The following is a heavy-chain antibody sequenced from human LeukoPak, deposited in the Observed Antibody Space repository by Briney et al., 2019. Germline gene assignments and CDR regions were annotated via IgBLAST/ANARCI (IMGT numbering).Heavy chain of an antibody. Sequence: GGSLRLSCAASGFTFSSYWMHWVRQAPGKGLVWVSRINSDGSSTSYADSVKGRFTISRDNSKNTLYLQMNSLRAEDTAVYYCAKVGYGSGSYNWGQGTLVTVSS. V-gene: IGHV3-74*01. CDR1: GFTFSSYW. CDR2: INSDGSST. D-gene: IGHD3-10*01. J-gene: IGHJ4*02. CDR3: AKVGYGSGSYN.